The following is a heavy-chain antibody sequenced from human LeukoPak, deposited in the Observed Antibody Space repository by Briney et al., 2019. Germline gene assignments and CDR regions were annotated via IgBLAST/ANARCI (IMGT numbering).Heavy chain of an antibody. J-gene: IGHJ4*02. CDR3: AKDQRWESPHYLDS. CDR1: GFTFSSSA. Sequence: GGSLRLSCAASGFTFSSSAMSWVRQVPGKGLEWVSGISASGGSTSYADSVRGRFTISRDNSKNTLYVQMNSLRDEDTAVYYYAKDQRWESPHYLDSWGQGTLVTVSS. CDR2: ISASGGST. D-gene: IGHD1-26*01. V-gene: IGHV3-23*01.